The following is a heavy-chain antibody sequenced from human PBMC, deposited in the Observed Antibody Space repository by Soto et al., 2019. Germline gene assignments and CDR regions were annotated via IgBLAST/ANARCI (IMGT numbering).Heavy chain of an antibody. CDR3: ARGDDYYDGSGYDKWDACDI. V-gene: IGHV3-21*01. CDR2: ISSSSSYI. Sequence: EVQLVESGGGLVKPGGSLRLSCAASGFTFSTYSMNWVRQAPGKGLEWVSSISSSSSYIDYAGSVKGRFTISRDNAKNTLYLQMNSLRAEDTAVYYGARGDDYYDGSGYDKWDACDIWGQGTMVTVSS. J-gene: IGHJ3*02. CDR1: GFTFSTYS. D-gene: IGHD3-22*01.